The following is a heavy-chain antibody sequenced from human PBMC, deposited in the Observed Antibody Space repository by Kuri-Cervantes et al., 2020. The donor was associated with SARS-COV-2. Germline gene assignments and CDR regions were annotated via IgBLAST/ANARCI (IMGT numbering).Heavy chain of an antibody. V-gene: IGHV4-30-2*01. CDR1: GYSISSGGYS. D-gene: IGHD3-3*01. Sequence: SCAVSGYSISSGGYSWSWIRQPPGKGLEWIGSIYQAGSTFYNPSLKSRVSISLDRSKSQYSLNLSSVTAADTAVYYCVAAILGVDTGYFQHWGQGTLVTVSS. CDR3: VAAILGVDTGYFQH. J-gene: IGHJ1*01. CDR2: IYQAGST.